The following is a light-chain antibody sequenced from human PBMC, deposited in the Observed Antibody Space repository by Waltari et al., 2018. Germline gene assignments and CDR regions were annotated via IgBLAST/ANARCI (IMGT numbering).Light chain of an antibody. CDR3: QQSYRLPLT. CDR2: AS. Sequence: DIQMTQSPSSLSASVGDRVTITCRASQHTDIFLNWYHQKPGKAPKLLIYASTLQSVVPSRVSGSGSGTNFTLIISSLRPDEFATYYCQQSYRLPLTFGGGTKVEMK. V-gene: IGKV1-39*01. CDR1: QHTDIF. J-gene: IGKJ4*01.